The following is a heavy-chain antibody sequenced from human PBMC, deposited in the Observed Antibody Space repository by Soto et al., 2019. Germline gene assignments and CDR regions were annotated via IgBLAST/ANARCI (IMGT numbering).Heavy chain of an antibody. V-gene: IGHV4-59*01. Sequence: SETLSLTCTVSGGSISSYYWSWIRQPPGKGLEWIGYIYYSGSTNYNPSLKSRVTISVDTSKNQFSLKLSSVTAADTAVYYCARTTVTSTPFDYWGQGTLVTVSS. D-gene: IGHD4-17*01. CDR3: ARTTVTSTPFDY. CDR2: IYYSGST. J-gene: IGHJ4*02. CDR1: GGSISSYY.